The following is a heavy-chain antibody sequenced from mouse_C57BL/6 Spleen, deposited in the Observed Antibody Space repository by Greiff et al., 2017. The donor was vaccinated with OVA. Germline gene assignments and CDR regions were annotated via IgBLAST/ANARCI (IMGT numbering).Heavy chain of an antibody. CDR3: ARRGGDYAMDY. J-gene: IGHJ4*01. CDR2: ISNGGGST. D-gene: IGHD1-1*02. CDR1: GFTFSDYY. Sequence: EVKLMESGGGLVQPGGSLKLSCAASGFTFSDYYMYWFRQTPEKRLEWVAYISNGGGSTYYPDTVKGRFTISRDNAKNTLYLQMSRLKSEDTAMYYCARRGGDYAMDYWGQGTSVTVSS. V-gene: IGHV5-12*01.